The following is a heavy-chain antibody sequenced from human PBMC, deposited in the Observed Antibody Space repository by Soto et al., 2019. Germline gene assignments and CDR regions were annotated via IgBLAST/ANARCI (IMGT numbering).Heavy chain of an antibody. Sequence: ASVKVSCKASGYTFINYGISWVRQAPGQGLEWMGWINGHDGRTNYAQRFQGRVTMTRDTSTSTVYMELSSLTSEDTAVYYCARMGGVIAAQDYWGQGTLVTVSS. CDR2: INGHDGRT. D-gene: IGHD6-13*01. CDR1: GYTFINYG. V-gene: IGHV1-18*01. CDR3: ARMGGVIAAQDY. J-gene: IGHJ4*02.